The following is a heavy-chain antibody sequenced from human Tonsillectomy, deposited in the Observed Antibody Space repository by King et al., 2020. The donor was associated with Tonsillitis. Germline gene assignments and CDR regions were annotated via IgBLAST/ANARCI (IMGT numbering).Heavy chain of an antibody. D-gene: IGHD6-19*01. CDR2: ISHRDAST. J-gene: IGHJ3*01. V-gene: IGHV3-23*04. CDR3: VKRGPLAVPGSFGAFDL. Sequence: VQLVESGGGLVQPGGSLRLSCAASGFTFSSYAMSWVRQAPGKGLEWVSSISHRDASTYYPDPVKGRFTFSGDNSKNTLYLQMNSLIADDTAVYYCVKRGPLAVPGSFGAFDLWGQGTTVTVSS. CDR1: GFTFSSYA.